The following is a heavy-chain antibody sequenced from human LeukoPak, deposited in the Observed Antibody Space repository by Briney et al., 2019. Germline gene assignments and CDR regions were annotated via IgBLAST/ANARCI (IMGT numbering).Heavy chain of an antibody. V-gene: IGHV3-30*18. CDR1: GFTFSTYG. CDR3: AKYVTRSSTSPLDY. D-gene: IGHD6-6*01. Sequence: PGGSLRLSCVASGFTFSTYGMHWVRQAPGKGLEWVAVISSDGSNKYYADSVKGRVTISRDDSKNTLYLQVNSLRADDTAVYYCAKYVTRSSTSPLDYWGQGTLVTVSS. J-gene: IGHJ4*02. CDR2: ISSDGSNK.